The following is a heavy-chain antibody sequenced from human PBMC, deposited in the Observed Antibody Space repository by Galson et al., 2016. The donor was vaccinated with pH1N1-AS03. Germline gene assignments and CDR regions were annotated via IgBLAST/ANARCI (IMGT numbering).Heavy chain of an antibody. CDR1: GYTFSRYY. Sequence: SVKVSCKASGYTFSRYYMHWMRQAPGQGPEWMGVIDPSIGSTTYAQKFQGRVTMTRDTATTTAYMELSSLRSDDTAVYYCATYGSGSRGGFDYWGQGTVVTVSS. CDR2: IDPSIGST. D-gene: IGHD3-10*01. J-gene: IGHJ3*01. CDR3: ATYGSGSRGGFDY. V-gene: IGHV1-46*01.